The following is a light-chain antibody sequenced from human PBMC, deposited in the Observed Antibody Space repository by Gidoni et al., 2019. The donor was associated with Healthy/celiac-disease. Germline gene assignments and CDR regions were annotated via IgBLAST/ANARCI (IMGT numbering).Light chain of an antibody. CDR1: QSVSSSY. CDR3: QQYGSSLWT. V-gene: IGKV3-20*01. CDR2: GAS. Sequence: IVLTQSPGPLSLSPGERATLSCRASQSVSSSYLAWYQQKPGQAPRLLIYGASSRATGIPDRFSGSGSGTDFTLTISRLEPEDFAVYYCQQYGSSLWTFXQXTKVXIK. J-gene: IGKJ1*01.